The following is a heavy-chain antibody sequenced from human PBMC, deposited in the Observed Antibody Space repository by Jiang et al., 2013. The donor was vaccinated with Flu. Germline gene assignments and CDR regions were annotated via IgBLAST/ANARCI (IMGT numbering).Heavy chain of an antibody. CDR2: ISYDGSNK. V-gene: IGHV3-30*01. CDR3: ARDLLGIVGATLSRFDY. Sequence: AVISYDGSNKYYADSVKGRFTISRDNSKNTLYLQMNSLRAEDTAVYYCARDLLGIVGATLSRFDYWGQGTLVTVSS. J-gene: IGHJ4*02. D-gene: IGHD1-26*01.